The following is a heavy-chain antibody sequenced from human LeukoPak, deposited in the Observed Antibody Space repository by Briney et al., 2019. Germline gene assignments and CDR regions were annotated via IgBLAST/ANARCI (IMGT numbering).Heavy chain of an antibody. CDR2: IIPIFGTA. Sequence: SVKVSCTASGGTFSSYAISWVRQAPGQGLEWMGGIIPIFGTANYAQKFQGRVTITTDESTSTAYMELSSLRSEDTAVYYCARGAAYCGGDCSNNWFDPWGQETLVTVSS. J-gene: IGHJ5*02. D-gene: IGHD2-21*02. V-gene: IGHV1-69*05. CDR1: GGTFSSYA. CDR3: ARGAAYCGGDCSNNWFDP.